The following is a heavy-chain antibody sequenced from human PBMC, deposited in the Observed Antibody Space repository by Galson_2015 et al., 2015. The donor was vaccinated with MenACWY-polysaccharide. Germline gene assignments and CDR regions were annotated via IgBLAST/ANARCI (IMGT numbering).Heavy chain of an antibody. CDR3: AKRTTFGSGNYKNTPFDY. Sequence: SLRLSCAASGFTFSTYAMSWVRQAPGKGLEWVSAISGSGGSTYYADSVKGRFTVSRDNSKNTLYLQMNSLRAEDTAVYFCAKRTTFGSGNYKNTPFDYWGQGTLVTVSS. V-gene: IGHV3-23*01. CDR2: ISGSGGST. D-gene: IGHD3-10*01. CDR1: GFTFSTYA. J-gene: IGHJ4*02.